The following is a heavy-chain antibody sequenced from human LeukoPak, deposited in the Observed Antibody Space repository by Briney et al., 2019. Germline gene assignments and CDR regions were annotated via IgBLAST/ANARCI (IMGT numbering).Heavy chain of an antibody. J-gene: IGHJ4*02. D-gene: IGHD3-10*01. CDR2: ISSTGGTT. CDR3: ARDRSYYGSGSPNDY. Sequence: GGSLRLSCAASGITFSSYGMSWVRQAPGKGLEWVSSISSTGGTTYYADSVKGRFTISRDNAKNSLYLQMNSLRAEDTAVYYCARDRSYYGSGSPNDYWGQGTLVTVSS. CDR1: GITFSSYG. V-gene: IGHV3-48*03.